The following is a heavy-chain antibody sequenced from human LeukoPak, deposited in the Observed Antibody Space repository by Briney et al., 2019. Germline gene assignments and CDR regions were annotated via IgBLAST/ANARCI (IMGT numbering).Heavy chain of an antibody. J-gene: IGHJ3*02. D-gene: IGHD3-16*01. CDR2: IYSGGST. CDR3: ARLSSWVFEI. V-gene: IGHV3-53*01. Sequence: PGGSLRLSCAASGFTVSSNYMSWVRQAPGKGLEWVSVIYSGGSTYYADSVKGRFTISRDNAKNLLYLQMNSLRVEDTAVYFCARLSSWVFEIWGQGTMVTVSS. CDR1: GFTVSSNY.